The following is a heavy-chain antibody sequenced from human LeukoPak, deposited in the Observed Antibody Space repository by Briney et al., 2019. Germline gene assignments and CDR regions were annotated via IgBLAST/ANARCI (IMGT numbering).Heavy chain of an antibody. CDR2: INPNSGGT. Sequence: GASVKVSCKASGYTFTGYYMHWVRQTPGQGLEWMGWINPNSGGTNYAQKFQGRVTMTRDTSISTAYMELSRLRSDDTAVYYCARVPGFSLRELRFDPWGQGTLVTVSS. D-gene: IGHD3-16*01. CDR1: GYTFTGYY. CDR3: ARVPGFSLRELRFDP. V-gene: IGHV1-2*02. J-gene: IGHJ5*02.